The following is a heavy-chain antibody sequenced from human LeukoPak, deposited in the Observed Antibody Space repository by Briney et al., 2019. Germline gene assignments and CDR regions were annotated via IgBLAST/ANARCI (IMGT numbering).Heavy chain of an antibody. CDR2: IIPIFGTA. D-gene: IGHD2-21*02. V-gene: IGHV1-69*13. Sequence: SVKVSCKASGGTFSSYAISWVRQAPGQGLEWMGGIIPIFGTANYAQKFQGRVTITADESTSTAYMELSSLRSEDTAVYYCARGDGYCGGDCYLELDPWGQGTLVTVSS. CDR3: ARGDGYCGGDCYLELDP. CDR1: GGTFSSYA. J-gene: IGHJ5*02.